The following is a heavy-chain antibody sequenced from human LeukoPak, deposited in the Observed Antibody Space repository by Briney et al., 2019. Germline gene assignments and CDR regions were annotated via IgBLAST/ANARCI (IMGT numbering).Heavy chain of an antibody. D-gene: IGHD5-12*01. J-gene: IGHJ5*02. CDR1: GFTFRNSW. CDR3: AKIVALSEGNWFDP. V-gene: IGHV3-74*01. CDR2: INDDGSTT. Sequence: PGGSLRLSCAASGFTFRNSWMHWVRQAPGKGLVWVSRINDDGSTTNYADSVKGRFTISRDNAKNTLYLQMNSLRAEDTAVYYCAKIVALSEGNWFDPWGQGTLVTVSS.